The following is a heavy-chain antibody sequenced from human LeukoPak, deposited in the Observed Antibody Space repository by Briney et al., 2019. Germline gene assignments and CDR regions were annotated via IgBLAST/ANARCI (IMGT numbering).Heavy chain of an antibody. V-gene: IGHV3-48*01. CDR3: ADYGDYGAIDY. Sequence: GGSLRLSCAASGFTFSSYSMNWVRQAPGKGLEWVSYISSGSTTIYYADSVKGRFTISRDNAKNSLYLQMNSLRAEDTAVYYGADYGDYGAIDYWGQGTLVTVSS. D-gene: IGHD4-17*01. CDR2: ISSGSTTI. CDR1: GFTFSSYS. J-gene: IGHJ4*02.